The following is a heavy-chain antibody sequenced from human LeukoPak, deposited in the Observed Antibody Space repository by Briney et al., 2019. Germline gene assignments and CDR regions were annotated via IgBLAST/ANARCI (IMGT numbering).Heavy chain of an antibody. D-gene: IGHD2-2*01. J-gene: IGHJ4*02. Sequence: ASVKVSCKVSGYTLTELSMHWVRQAPGKGLEWMGGFDPEDGETIYAQKFQGRVTMTEDTSTDTAYMELSSLRSEDTAVYYCATAYQLLGRGDYWGQGTLVTVSS. CDR2: FDPEDGET. V-gene: IGHV1-24*01. CDR3: ATAYQLLGRGDY. CDR1: GYTLTELS.